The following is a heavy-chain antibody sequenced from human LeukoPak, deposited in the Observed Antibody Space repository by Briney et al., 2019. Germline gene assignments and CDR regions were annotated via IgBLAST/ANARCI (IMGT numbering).Heavy chain of an antibody. CDR3: ARVIAVAGPPGWFDP. Sequence: GASVKVSCKASGYTFTGYYMHWVGQAPGQGLEWMGWINPNSGGTNYAQKFQGRVTMTRDTSISTAYMELSRLRSDDTAVYYCARVIAVAGPPGWFDPWGQGTLVTVSS. CDR1: GYTFTGYY. D-gene: IGHD6-13*01. CDR2: INPNSGGT. V-gene: IGHV1-2*02. J-gene: IGHJ5*02.